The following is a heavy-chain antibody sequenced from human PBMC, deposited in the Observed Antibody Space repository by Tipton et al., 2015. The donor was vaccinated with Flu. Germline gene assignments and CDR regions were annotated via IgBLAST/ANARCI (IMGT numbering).Heavy chain of an antibody. CDR2: VNKDGSQK. CDR1: GFTFSLYW. V-gene: IGHV3-7*03. J-gene: IGHJ3*02. D-gene: IGHD3-3*01. CDR3: ARVPEWLGYGFDI. Sequence: SLRLSCAASGFTFSLYWMTWVHQAPGKGLEWVANVNKDGSQKYFADSVRGRFTISRDNAKNSLYLQMASLRAEDTAVYYCARVPEWLGYGFDIWGQGSLVTVSS.